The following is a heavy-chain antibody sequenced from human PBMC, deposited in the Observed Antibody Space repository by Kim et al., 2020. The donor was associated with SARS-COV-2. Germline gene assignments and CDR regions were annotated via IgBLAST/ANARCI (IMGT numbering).Heavy chain of an antibody. CDR1: GFTFSDYY. D-gene: IGHD6-13*01. Sequence: GGSLRLSCAASGFTFSDYYMSWIRQAPGKGLEWVSYISSSGSTIYYADSVKGRFTISRDNAKNSLYLQMNSLRAEDTTVYYCARDPAGTVDWFDPWGQGTLVTVSS. CDR2: ISSSGSTI. V-gene: IGHV3-11*01. J-gene: IGHJ5*02. CDR3: ARDPAGTVDWFDP.